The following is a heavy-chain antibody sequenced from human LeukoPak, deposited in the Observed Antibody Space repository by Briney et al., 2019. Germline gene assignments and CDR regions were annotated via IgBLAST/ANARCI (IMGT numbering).Heavy chain of an antibody. D-gene: IGHD2-2*01. V-gene: IGHV3-7*03. CDR3: AKRPKSVVVPAATADTNDY. Sequence: PGGSLRLSCAASGLTFSNYWMDWVRQAPGKGLEWVASINHNGNVNYYVDSVKGRFTISRDNAKNSLYLQMSNLRAEDTAVYYCAKRPKSVVVPAATADTNDYWGQGTLVTVSS. CDR1: GLTFSNYW. CDR2: INHNGNVN. J-gene: IGHJ4*02.